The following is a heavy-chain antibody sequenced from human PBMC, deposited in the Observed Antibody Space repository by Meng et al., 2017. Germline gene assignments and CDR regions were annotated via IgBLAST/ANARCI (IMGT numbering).Heavy chain of an antibody. CDR3: AKYACSGSGCYADY. D-gene: IGHD2-15*01. CDR1: GFTFSSYA. CDR2: ISSNGGST. J-gene: IGHJ4*02. Sequence: GGSLRLSCAASGFTFSSYAMHWVRQAPGKGLEYVSAISSNGGSTYYANSVKGRFTISRDNSKNTLYLQMGSLRAEDMAVYYCAKYACSGSGCYADYWGQGTLVTVSS. V-gene: IGHV3-64*01.